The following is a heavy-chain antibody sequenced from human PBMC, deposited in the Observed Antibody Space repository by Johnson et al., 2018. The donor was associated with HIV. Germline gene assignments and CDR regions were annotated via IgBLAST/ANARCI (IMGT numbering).Heavy chain of an antibody. Sequence: QVLLVESGGGVVQPGGSLRLSCAASGFTFADYGMHWVRQPPGKGLEWVAFIAHDESITHYADSVKGRFTISRDNSKNTLYLQMNSLRAEDTAVYYCAKGDCSGGSCYSFTDAFDIWGQGTMVTVSS. V-gene: IGHV3-30*02. D-gene: IGHD2-15*01. CDR2: IAHDESIT. CDR1: GFTFADYG. J-gene: IGHJ3*02. CDR3: AKGDCSGGSCYSFTDAFDI.